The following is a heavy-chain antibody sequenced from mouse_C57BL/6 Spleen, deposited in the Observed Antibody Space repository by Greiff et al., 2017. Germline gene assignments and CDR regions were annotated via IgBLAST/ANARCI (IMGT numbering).Heavy chain of an antibody. CDR3: ARHGDYDDAMDY. D-gene: IGHD2-4*01. CDR1: EYEFPSHD. V-gene: IGHV5-2*01. CDR2: INSDGGST. Sequence: EVQGVESGGGLVQPGESLKLSCESNEYEFPSHDMSWVRKTPEKRLELVAAINSDGGSTYYPDTMERRFIISGDNTKKTLYLQMSRLRSEDTALYYCARHGDYDDAMDYWGQGTSVTVSS. J-gene: IGHJ4*01.